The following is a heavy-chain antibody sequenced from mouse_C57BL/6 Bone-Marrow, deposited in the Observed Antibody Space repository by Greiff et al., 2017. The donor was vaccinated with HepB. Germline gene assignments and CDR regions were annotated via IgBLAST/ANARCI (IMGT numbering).Heavy chain of an antibody. CDR1: GYTFTSYW. CDR3: AKLGRWGDY. Sequence: QVQLQQSGAELVRPGPSVKLSCKASGYTFTSYWMHWVKQRPGQGLEWIGVIDPSDSYTNYNQKFKGKATLTVDTSSSTAYMQLSSLTSEDSAVYYCAKLGRWGDYWGQGTTLTVSS. D-gene: IGHD4-1*01. CDR2: IDPSDSYT. V-gene: IGHV1-59*01. J-gene: IGHJ2*01.